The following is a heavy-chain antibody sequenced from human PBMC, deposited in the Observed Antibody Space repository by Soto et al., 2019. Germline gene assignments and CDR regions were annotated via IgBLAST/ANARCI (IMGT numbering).Heavy chain of an antibody. CDR1: GGTFSSYA. D-gene: IGHD3-10*01. CDR2: IIPIFGTA. J-gene: IGHJ4*02. CDR3: ARDPNYYGSGDLDY. V-gene: IGHV1-69*13. Sequence: SVKVSFKASGGTFSSYAISWLRQAPGQGLEWMGGIIPIFGTANYAQKFQGRVTITADESTSTAYMELSSLRSEDTAVYYCARDPNYYGSGDLDYWGQGTLVTVSS.